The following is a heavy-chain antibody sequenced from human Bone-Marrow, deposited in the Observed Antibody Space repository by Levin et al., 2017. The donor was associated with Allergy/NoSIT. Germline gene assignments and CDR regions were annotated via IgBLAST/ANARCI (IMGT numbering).Heavy chain of an antibody. CDR3: ARDRYGYKAGMDV. V-gene: IGHV3-13*01. CDR2: IGSAGDT. D-gene: IGHD5-18*01. Sequence: PGGSLRLSCAASGFTFTKYDMHWVRQVAGKGLEWVSSIGSAGDTDYADSVKGRFTISREIDKNSLNLQMNSLRAGDTAVYYCARDRYGYKAGMDVWGRGTTVTVSS. CDR1: GFTFTKYD. J-gene: IGHJ6*02.